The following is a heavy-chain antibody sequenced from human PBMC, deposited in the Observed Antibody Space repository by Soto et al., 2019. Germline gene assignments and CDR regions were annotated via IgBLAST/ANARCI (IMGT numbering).Heavy chain of an antibody. CDR1: GFTFSSYG. CDR2: ISYDGSNK. D-gene: IGHD6-19*01. V-gene: IGHV3-30*18. CDR3: AKVRGAKRGIAVADTNTYFDY. Sequence: GALRLSCAASGFTFSSYGMHWVRQAPGKGLEWVAVISYDGSNKYYADSVKGRFTISRDNSKNTLYLQMNSLRAEDTAVYYCAKVRGAKRGIAVADTNTYFDYWGQGTLVTVSS. J-gene: IGHJ4*02.